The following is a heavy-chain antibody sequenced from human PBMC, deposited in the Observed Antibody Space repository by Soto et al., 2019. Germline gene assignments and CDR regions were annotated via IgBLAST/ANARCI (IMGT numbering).Heavy chain of an antibody. Sequence: PGGSLRLSCVGSGFRFSDYPLNWVRQAPGQGLEWVAVISYDGSNKYYADSVKGRFTISRDNSKNTLYLQMNSLRAEDTAVYYCARRGGGYSGSYLGYFDYWGQGTLVTVSS. V-gene: IGHV3-30-3*01. D-gene: IGHD1-26*01. CDR2: ISYDGSNK. CDR1: GFRFSDYP. J-gene: IGHJ4*02. CDR3: ARRGGGYSGSYLGYFDY.